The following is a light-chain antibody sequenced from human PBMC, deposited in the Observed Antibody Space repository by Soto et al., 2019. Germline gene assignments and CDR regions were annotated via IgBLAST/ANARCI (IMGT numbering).Light chain of an antibody. CDR2: GNS. J-gene: IGLJ2*01. CDR1: SSNIGAGYD. V-gene: IGLV1-40*01. CDR3: QSYDSSLRASV. Sequence: QSVLTQPPSVSGAPGQRVTISCTGSSSNIGAGYDVHWYQQLPGTAPKLLIYGNSNRPSGVPDRFSGSKSGTSASLAITGLQAEDEADDYCQSYDSSLRASVFGGGTKLTVL.